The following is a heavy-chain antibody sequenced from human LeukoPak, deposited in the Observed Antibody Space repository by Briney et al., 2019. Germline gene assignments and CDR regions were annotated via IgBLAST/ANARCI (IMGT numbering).Heavy chain of an antibody. CDR3: ARESMYYYGSGSYYNGNY. D-gene: IGHD3-10*01. Sequence: GGSLRLSCAASGFTFSDYYMSWIRQAPGKGLEWVSYISSSGSTIYYADSVKGRFTISRDNAKNSLYLQMNSLRAEDTAVYYCARESMYYYGSGSYYNGNYWGQGTLVTVSS. J-gene: IGHJ4*02. CDR2: ISSSGSTI. V-gene: IGHV3-11*01. CDR1: GFTFSDYY.